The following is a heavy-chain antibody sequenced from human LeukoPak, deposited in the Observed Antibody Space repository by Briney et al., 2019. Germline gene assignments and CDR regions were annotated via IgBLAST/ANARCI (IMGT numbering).Heavy chain of an antibody. Sequence: GGSLRLSCAASGFTFSTYWMHGVRQAPGKGLVWVSRINSDGSSTNYADSVKGRFTISRDNAKNTLYLQMNSLRAEDTAVYYCARSAADAFDYWGQGTLVTVSS. CDR2: INSDGSST. CDR3: ARSAADAFDY. J-gene: IGHJ4*02. V-gene: IGHV3-74*01. CDR1: GFTFSTYW.